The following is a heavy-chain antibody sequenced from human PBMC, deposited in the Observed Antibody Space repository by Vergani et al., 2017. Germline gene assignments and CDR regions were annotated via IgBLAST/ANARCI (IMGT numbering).Heavy chain of an antibody. J-gene: IGHJ5*02. D-gene: IGHD6-6*01. Sequence: QVQLVQSGAEVKKPGSSVQVSCKASGGTFSSYAISWVRPAPGQGLEWMGGIIPIFGTANYAQKFQGRVTITADESTSTAYMELSSLRSEDTAVYYCATGAVAARRGLRNGFDPWGQGTLVTVSS. V-gene: IGHV1-69*01. CDR1: GGTFSSYA. CDR3: ATGAVAARRGLRNGFDP. CDR2: IIPIFGTA.